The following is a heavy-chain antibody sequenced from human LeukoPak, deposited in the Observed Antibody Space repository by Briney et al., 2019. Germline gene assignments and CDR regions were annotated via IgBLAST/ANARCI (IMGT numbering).Heavy chain of an antibody. D-gene: IGHD5-24*01. CDR1: GYTFTSYA. J-gene: IGHJ4*02. CDR3: ARDCGGYNPELDY. CDR2: INAGNGNT. Sequence: ASVKVSCKASGYTFTSYAMHWVRQAPGQRLEWMGWINAGNGNTKYSQKFQGRVTITRDTSASTAYMELNSLRAEDTAVYYCARDCGGYNPELDYWGQGTLVTVSS. V-gene: IGHV1-3*01.